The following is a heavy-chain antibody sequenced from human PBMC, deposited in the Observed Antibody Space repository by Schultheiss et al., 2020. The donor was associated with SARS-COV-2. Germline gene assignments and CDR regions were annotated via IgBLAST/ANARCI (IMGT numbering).Heavy chain of an antibody. CDR3: ARGDNWNDVSHWFDP. J-gene: IGHJ5*02. V-gene: IGHV1-46*01. Sequence: ASVKVSCKASGYTFTSYYMHWVRQAPGQGLEWMGIINPSGGSTSYAQKFQGRVTMTTDTSTSTAYMELRSLRSDDTAVYYCARGDNWNDVSHWFDPWGQGTLVTVSS. CDR1: GYTFTSYY. D-gene: IGHD1-1*01. CDR2: INPSGGST.